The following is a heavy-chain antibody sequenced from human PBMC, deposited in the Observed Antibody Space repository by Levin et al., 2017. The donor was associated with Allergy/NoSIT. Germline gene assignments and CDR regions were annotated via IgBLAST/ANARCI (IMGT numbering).Heavy chain of an antibody. CDR2: IYYSGST. J-gene: IGHJ6*03. CDR3: ARYMDTATYYSYYYMDV. D-gene: IGHD5-18*01. CDR1: GGSISSYY. Sequence: NPSETLSLTCTVSGGSISSYYWSWIRQPPGKGLEWIGYIYYSGSTNYNPSLESRVTISVDTSKNQFSLKLNSVTAADTAVYYCARYMDTATYYSYYYMDVWGKGTTVTVSS. V-gene: IGHV4-59*01.